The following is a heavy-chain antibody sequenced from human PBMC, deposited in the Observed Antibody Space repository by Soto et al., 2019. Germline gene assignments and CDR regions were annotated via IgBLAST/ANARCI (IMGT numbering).Heavy chain of an antibody. V-gene: IGHV3-43*02. J-gene: IGHJ3*02. Sequence: GGSLRLSCAASGFTFDDYAMHWVRQAPGKGLEWVSLISGDGGSTYYADSVKGRFTISRDNSKNSLYLQMNSLRTEDTSLYSCAKPGSPDAFDIWGQGTMVTVSS. CDR3: AKPGSPDAFDI. D-gene: IGHD1-26*01. CDR2: ISGDGGST. CDR1: GFTFDDYA.